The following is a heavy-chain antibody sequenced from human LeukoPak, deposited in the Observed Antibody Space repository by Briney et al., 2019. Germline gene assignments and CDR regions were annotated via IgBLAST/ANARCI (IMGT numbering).Heavy chain of an antibody. D-gene: IGHD5-12*01. Sequence: SETLSLTCTVSGGSISSYYWSWIRQPTGKGLEWIAYIYYSGSTNYNPSLRSRVTISVDASKNQFSLKLSSVTAADTAVYYCARQGYSAYEILDYWGQGTLVTVSS. V-gene: IGHV4-59*08. CDR2: IYYSGST. CDR1: GGSISSYY. CDR3: ARQGYSAYEILDY. J-gene: IGHJ4*02.